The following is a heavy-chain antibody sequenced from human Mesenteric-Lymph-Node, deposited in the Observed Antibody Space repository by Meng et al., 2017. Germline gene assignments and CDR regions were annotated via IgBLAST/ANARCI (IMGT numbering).Heavy chain of an antibody. CDR1: GGSISSGYY. J-gene: IGHJ4*01. Sequence: SETLSLTCTVSGGSISSGYYWGWIRQPPGKGLEWIGTLYYSGSTYYNPSLKSRVTISVDTSKNQFSLKLSSVTAADTALYYCARGFSSGEGYFDYWGHGTLVTVSS. D-gene: IGHD6-19*01. CDR3: ARGFSSGEGYFDY. V-gene: IGHV4-39*07. CDR2: LYYSGST.